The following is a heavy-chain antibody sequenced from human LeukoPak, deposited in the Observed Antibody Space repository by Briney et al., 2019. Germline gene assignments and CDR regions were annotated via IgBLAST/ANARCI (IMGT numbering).Heavy chain of an antibody. CDR1: GDSISSYY. J-gene: IGHJ4*02. V-gene: IGHV4-59*01. CDR3: ARVNPEGIAVAGSFDY. Sequence: PSETLSLTCTVSGDSISSYYWSWIRQSPGKGLEWIGYIYSSGSTNYDPSLKSRVTILVDTSKNQFSLKLSSVTAADTAVCYCARVNPEGIAVAGSFDYWGQGTLVTVSS. CDR2: IYSSGST. D-gene: IGHD6-19*01.